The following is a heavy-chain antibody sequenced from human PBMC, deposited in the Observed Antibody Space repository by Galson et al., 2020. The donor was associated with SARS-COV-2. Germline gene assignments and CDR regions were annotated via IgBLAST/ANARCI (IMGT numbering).Heavy chain of an antibody. CDR3: ATGLAAVPSGYYYGMDV. V-gene: IGHV1-24*01. CDR1: GYTLTELS. Sequence: ASVKVSCKVSGYTLTELSMHWVRQAPGKGLEWMVGFDPEDGETIYAQKFQGRVTMTEDTSTDTAYMELSSLRSEDTAVYYCATGLAAVPSGYYYGMDVWGQGTTVTVSS. CDR2: FDPEDGET. J-gene: IGHJ6*02. D-gene: IGHD6-13*01.